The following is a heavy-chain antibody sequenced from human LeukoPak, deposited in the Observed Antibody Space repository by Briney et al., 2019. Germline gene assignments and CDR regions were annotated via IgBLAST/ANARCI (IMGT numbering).Heavy chain of an antibody. J-gene: IGHJ4*02. D-gene: IGHD2-2*01. CDR3: AREGIVVVPAEPFFDY. CDR1: GGSISSYY. Sequence: SETLSLTCTVSGGSISSYYWSWIRQPAGKGLEWIGRIYTSGSTNYNPSLKSRVTMSVDTSKNQFSLKLSSVTAADTAVYYCAREGIVVVPAEPFFDYWGQGTLVTVSS. V-gene: IGHV4-4*07. CDR2: IYTSGST.